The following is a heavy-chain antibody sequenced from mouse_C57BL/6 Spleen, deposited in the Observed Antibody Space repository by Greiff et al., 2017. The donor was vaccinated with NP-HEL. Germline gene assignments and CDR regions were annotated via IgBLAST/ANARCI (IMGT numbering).Heavy chain of an antibody. Sequence: QVQLQQSGAELARPGASVKLSCKASGYTFTSYGISWVKQRTGQGLEWIGEIYPRSGNTYYNEKFKGKATLTADKSSSTAYMELRSLTSEDSAVYFCARPPSYYYGSGDGYFDVWGTGTTVTVSS. CDR3: ARPPSYYYGSGDGYFDV. CDR1: GYTFTSYG. CDR2: IYPRSGNT. J-gene: IGHJ1*03. D-gene: IGHD1-1*01. V-gene: IGHV1-81*01.